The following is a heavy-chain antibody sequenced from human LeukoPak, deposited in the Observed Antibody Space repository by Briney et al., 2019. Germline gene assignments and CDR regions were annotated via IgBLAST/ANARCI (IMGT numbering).Heavy chain of an antibody. D-gene: IGHD1-1*01. J-gene: IGHJ4*02. CDR1: GFTFRNYW. CDR3: ARENWYLAD. CDR2: INLDGSDT. Sequence: PGGSLRLSCAASGFTFRNYWMHWVREVLGKGLVWVSRINLDGSDTGYADSVKGRFTISRDNAKNTLYLQMNSLRRDDTAVYYCARENWYLADWGQGTLVTVSS. V-gene: IGHV3-74*01.